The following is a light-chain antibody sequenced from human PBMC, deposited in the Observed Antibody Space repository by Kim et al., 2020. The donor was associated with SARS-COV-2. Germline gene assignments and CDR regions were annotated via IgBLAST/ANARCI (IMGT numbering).Light chain of an antibody. Sequence: EIVLTQSPGTLSLSPGERATLSCRASQSVSSSYLAWYQQKPGQAPRLLIYGASSRATGSPDRFSGSGSGTDFTLTISRLEPEDFAVYYCQQYGSSPPYSLGQGTKLEI. CDR3: QQYGSSPPYS. CDR1: QSVSSSY. J-gene: IGKJ2*03. CDR2: GAS. V-gene: IGKV3-20*01.